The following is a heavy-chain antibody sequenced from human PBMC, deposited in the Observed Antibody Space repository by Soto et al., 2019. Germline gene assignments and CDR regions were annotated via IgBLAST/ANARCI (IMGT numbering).Heavy chain of an antibody. J-gene: IGHJ4*02. D-gene: IGHD6-13*01. CDR2: ISGSGIST. V-gene: IGHV3-23*01. CDR3: ARDNRAAAGSTFDY. Sequence: GGSLRLSCAASGFTFSNYAMTWVRQAPGKGLEWVSGISGSGISTDYTDSLGGRFAISRDNSKNTLYLQMNSLRAEDTAVYYCARDNRAAAGSTFDYWGQGTLVTVSS. CDR1: GFTFSNYA.